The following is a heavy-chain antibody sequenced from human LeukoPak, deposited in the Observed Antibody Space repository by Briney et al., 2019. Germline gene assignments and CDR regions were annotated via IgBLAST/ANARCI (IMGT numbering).Heavy chain of an antibody. CDR3: ARAGVLRFLRD. D-gene: IGHD3-3*01. V-gene: IGHV4-4*07. J-gene: IGHJ4*02. CDR2: IHSGGTT. Sequence: PSETLSLTCTVSGDSITDDYYTWIRLPAGKGLEWIGRIHSGGTTNYNPSLMSRVNLSIDKSKKHISLRLTSVTAADTAVYYCARAGVLRFLRDWGQGTLVTVSS. CDR1: GDSITDDY.